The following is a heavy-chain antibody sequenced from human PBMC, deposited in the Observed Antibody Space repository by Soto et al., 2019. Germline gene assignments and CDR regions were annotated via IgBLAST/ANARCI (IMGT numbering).Heavy chain of an antibody. CDR3: TTDRRWVGSSWYYFDY. CDR1: GFTFSNAW. Sequence: GGSLRLSCAASGFTFSNAWMNWVHQAPGKGLEWVGRIKSKTDGGTTDYAGTVKGRFTISRDDSKNTLFLQINSLKTEDTAVYYCTTDRRWVGSSWYYFDYWGQGTLVTVSS. CDR2: IKSKTDGGTT. J-gene: IGHJ4*02. V-gene: IGHV3-15*07. D-gene: IGHD6-13*01.